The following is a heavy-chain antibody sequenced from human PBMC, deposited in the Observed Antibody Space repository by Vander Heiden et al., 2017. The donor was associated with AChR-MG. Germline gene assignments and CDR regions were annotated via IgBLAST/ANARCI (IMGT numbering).Heavy chain of an antibody. V-gene: IGHV4-4*07. CDR3: ARDSVVMVATIDYYAFDV. CDR1: GDSITSDS. D-gene: IGHD2-15*01. Sequence: QVQLQESGPGLVKPSETLSLTCTVSGDSITSDSWSWIRQPAGKGLEWIGRVSSSGSPNYIPSLRSRVTMSLDTSRNHFSLKLTSVTAADTAVYYCARDSVVMVATIDYYAFDVWGQGTTVTVSS. CDR2: VSSSGSP. J-gene: IGHJ6*02.